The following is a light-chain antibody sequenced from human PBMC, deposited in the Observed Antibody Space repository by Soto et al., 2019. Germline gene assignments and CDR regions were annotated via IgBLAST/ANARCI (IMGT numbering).Light chain of an antibody. CDR3: QQRSNWPRT. J-gene: IGKJ5*01. V-gene: IGKV3-11*01. Sequence: DMVMTQSLATLSVSPGERATLSCRASQSVGNNLAWYQQKPGQAPRLLIYGASTRATGIPARFSGSGSRTDFTLTISSLEPEDFAVYYCQQRSNWPRTFGQGTRLEIK. CDR1: QSVGNN. CDR2: GAS.